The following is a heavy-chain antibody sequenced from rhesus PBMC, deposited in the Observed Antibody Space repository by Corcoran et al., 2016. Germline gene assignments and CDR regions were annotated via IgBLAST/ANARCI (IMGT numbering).Heavy chain of an antibody. CDR1: GFTFSSYD. CDR3: TRGLIAAGAGHY. D-gene: IGHD6-13*01. Sequence: EVQLVESGGGLVQPGGSLRLSCAASGFTFSSYDMSWVRQAPGKGLEWVSYISYTGKTIYYADAVKGRFNISRDNAKNSRSLQMNSLRAEDTAVYYCTRGLIAAGAGHYWGQGVLVTVSS. CDR2: ISYTGKTI. J-gene: IGHJ4*01. V-gene: IGHV3-136*01.